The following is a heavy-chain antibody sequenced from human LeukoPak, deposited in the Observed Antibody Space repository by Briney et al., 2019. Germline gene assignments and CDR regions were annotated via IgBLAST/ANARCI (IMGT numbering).Heavy chain of an antibody. D-gene: IGHD4-17*01. Sequence: SLNVSSKPSRGTSSSFASSWVRHAPGQRREWMGGIIPIFGTANYAQKLQGRVTLTTDESTRTAYMELSSLRSEDTAVYYCARGDDYGDYGWGQGALVTVSS. CDR1: RGTSSSFA. J-gene: IGHJ4*02. CDR2: IIPIFGTA. V-gene: IGHV1-69*05. CDR3: ARGDDYGDYG.